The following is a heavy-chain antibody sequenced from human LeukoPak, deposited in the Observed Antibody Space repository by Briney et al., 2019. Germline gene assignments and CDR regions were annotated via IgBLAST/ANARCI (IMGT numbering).Heavy chain of an antibody. CDR2: INAYNGNT. D-gene: IGHD3-10*01. V-gene: IGHV1-18*01. CDR3: ARDRSRYGSGSVDY. CDR1: GYTFTSYG. Sequence: ASVKVSCKASGYTFTSYGISWVRQAPGQGLEWMGWINAYNGNTNYAQKLQGRVTMTTDTSTSTAYMELRSLRSDDTAVYYCARDRSRYGSGSVDYWGQGTLVTVSS. J-gene: IGHJ4*02.